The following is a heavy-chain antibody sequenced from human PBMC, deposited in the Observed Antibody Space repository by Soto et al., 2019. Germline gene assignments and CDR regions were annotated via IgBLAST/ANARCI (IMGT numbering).Heavy chain of an antibody. CDR2: LNPNGTFT. Sequence: EVQLVESGGGLVQPGGSLRLSCAGSGFTFSGYWMHWVRQAPGKGPVWVSRLNPNGTFTTNADSVKGRFTISRDNAKNTVYLQMNSLRDDDTDVYYCARGGTSTTYWGPFYNWGQGTLVTVSS. CDR3: ARGGTSTTYWGPFYN. CDR1: GFTFSGYW. J-gene: IGHJ4*02. D-gene: IGHD7-27*01. V-gene: IGHV3-74*01.